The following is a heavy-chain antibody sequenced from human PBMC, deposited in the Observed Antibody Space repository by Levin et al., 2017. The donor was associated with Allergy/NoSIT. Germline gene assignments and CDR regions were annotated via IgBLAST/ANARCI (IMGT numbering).Heavy chain of an antibody. V-gene: IGHV3-30*04. J-gene: IGHJ4*02. CDR2: ISYDGSNK. Sequence: GESLKISCAASGFTFSSYAMHWVRQAPGKGLEWVAVISYDGSNKYYADSVKGRFTISRDNSKNTLYLQMNSLRAEDTAVYYCARGPPYGLWGQGTLVTVSS. CDR1: GFTFSSYA. D-gene: IGHD3-16*01. CDR3: ARGPPYGL.